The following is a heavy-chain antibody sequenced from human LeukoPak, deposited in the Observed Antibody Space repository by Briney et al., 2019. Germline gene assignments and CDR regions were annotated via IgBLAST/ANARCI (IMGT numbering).Heavy chain of an antibody. J-gene: IGHJ5*02. V-gene: IGHV4-31*03. Sequence: PSQTLSLTCTVSGGSISSGGYYWSWIRQHPGKGLEWIGYIYYSGSTYYNPSLKSRVTISVDTSKNQFSLKLSSVTAADTAVYYCARDVRQTGIAAAGTYWFDPRGQGTLVTVSS. CDR1: GGSISSGGYY. CDR3: ARDVRQTGIAAAGTYWFDP. D-gene: IGHD6-13*01. CDR2: IYYSGST.